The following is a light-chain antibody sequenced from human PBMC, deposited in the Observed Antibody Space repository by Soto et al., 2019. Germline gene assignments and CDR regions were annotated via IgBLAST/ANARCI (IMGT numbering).Light chain of an antibody. CDR1: QSVDSR. V-gene: IGKV1-5*01. CDR2: DAS. CDR3: QHYNSYSEA. Sequence: QMTQSPSTLSASIGDRVTITCRASQSVDSRLAWYQQKPGKAPKLLVYDASTLKSGVPSRFSGSGSGTEFTLTISSLQPDDFATYYCQHYNSYSEAFGQGTKVDI. J-gene: IGKJ1*01.